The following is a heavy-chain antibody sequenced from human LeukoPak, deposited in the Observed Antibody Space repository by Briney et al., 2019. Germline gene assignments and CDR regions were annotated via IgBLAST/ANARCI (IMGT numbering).Heavy chain of an antibody. V-gene: IGHV3-15*01. J-gene: IGHJ4*02. CDR2: ILSNIDGGTT. CDR3: SRSRRVKCGGDCYLFDY. D-gene: IGHD2-21*02. CDR1: GFTFSKAW. Sequence: GGSLRLSCAVSGFTFSKAWMSWVRQTPGKGLEWVGRILSNIDGGTTDYAAPVKGRFTISRDDSKSTLYLQMNSLTTEDTAVYYCSRSRRVKCGGDCYLFDYWGQGTLVTVSS.